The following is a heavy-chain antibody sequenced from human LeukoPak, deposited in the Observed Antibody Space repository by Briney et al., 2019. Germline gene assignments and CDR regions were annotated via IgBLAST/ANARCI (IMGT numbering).Heavy chain of an antibody. V-gene: IGHV3-74*01. J-gene: IGHJ4*02. D-gene: IGHD3-22*01. CDR1: GFTFSSSW. CDR2: INSDGSIT. Sequence: GGSLRLSCAASGFTFSSSWMHWVRQAPGKGPVWVSRINSDGSITNYADSVKGRFTISRDNAKNTLYLQMNSLRAEDTAVYYCARGYYEDYWGQGTLVTVSS. CDR3: ARGYYEDY.